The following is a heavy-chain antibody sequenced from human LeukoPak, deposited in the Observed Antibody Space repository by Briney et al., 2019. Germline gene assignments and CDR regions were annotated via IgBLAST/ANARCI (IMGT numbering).Heavy chain of an antibody. V-gene: IGHV3-66*01. J-gene: IGHJ4*02. CDR1: GFSVSSNY. CDR3: ARDMAGDYYDRGSYGYFDY. D-gene: IGHD3-22*01. CDR2: IDSGGSE. Sequence: GGSLRLSCAASGFSVSSNYMSWVRQAPGKGLEWVSVIDSGGSEYYADSVKGRFTISRDNFKNRLYLQMNSLRAEDTAVYYCARDMAGDYYDRGSYGYFDYWGQGTLVTVSS.